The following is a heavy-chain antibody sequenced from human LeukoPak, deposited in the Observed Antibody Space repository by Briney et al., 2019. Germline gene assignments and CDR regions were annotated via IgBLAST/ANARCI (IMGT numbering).Heavy chain of an antibody. CDR2: ISGSGGAT. Sequence: GGSLRLSCAASGLSFSNYAMNWVRQAPGKGLEWVSSISGSGGATYYADFVKGRATISRDNSKHIVYLQLDSLRAEDTAVYFCAKGGQNFDFWRFDYWGRGTLVTVSS. D-gene: IGHD3-3*01. CDR1: GLSFSNYA. J-gene: IGHJ4*02. V-gene: IGHV3-23*01. CDR3: AKGGQNFDFWRFDY.